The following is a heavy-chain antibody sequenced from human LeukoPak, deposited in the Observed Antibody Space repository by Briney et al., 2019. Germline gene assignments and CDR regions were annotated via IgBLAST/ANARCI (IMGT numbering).Heavy chain of an antibody. D-gene: IGHD1-26*01. Sequence: YWGWIRQPPGKNLEWIGNVYYNGRTSYNPSLKTRVTISVDTSRNHFSLKLTSVTAADTAVYYCARRVNGSFYYFDDWGQGTLVTVSS. CDR2: VYYNGRT. J-gene: IGHJ4*02. V-gene: IGHV4-39*02. CDR1: Y. CDR3: ARRVNGSFYYFDD.